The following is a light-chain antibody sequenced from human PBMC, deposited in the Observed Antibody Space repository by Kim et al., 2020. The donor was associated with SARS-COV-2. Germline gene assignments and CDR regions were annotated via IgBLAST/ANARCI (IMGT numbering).Light chain of an antibody. J-gene: IGKJ2*01. Sequence: SVGDRVTITCRASQAIRKYVAWYQQKPGKIPKLLIHAVSTLQSGVPSRFSGGGSGTDFTLTIRGLQPEDVATYYCQTYDTVPYNFGQGTKLEI. CDR3: QTYDTVPYN. V-gene: IGKV1-27*01. CDR2: AVS. CDR1: QAIRKY.